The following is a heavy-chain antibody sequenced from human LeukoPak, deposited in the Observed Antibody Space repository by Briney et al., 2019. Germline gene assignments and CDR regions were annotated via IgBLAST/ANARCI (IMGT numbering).Heavy chain of an antibody. Sequence: SGGSLRLSCAASGYTFSSYSISWVRQAPGKGLEWVSSISVGSNYIYYADSVRGRFSISRDDARNSLYLQMDSLRGDDTAVYYCGRLRRNSDRSGYYYYYDYWGQGTLVTVSS. CDR2: ISVGSNYI. J-gene: IGHJ4*02. D-gene: IGHD3-22*01. CDR3: GRLRRNSDRSGYYYYYDY. CDR1: GYTFSSYS. V-gene: IGHV3-21*01.